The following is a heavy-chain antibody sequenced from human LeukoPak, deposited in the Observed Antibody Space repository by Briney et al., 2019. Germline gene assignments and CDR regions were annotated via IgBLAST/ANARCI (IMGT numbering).Heavy chain of an antibody. D-gene: IGHD6-25*01. Sequence: GGSLRLSCAASGFTFSSYGMSWVRQAPGKGLEWVANIKQDGSEKYYVDSVKGRFTISRDNAKNSLYLQMNILRAEDTVVYYWAREGGDYYYMDVWGKGTTVTVSS. V-gene: IGHV3-7*01. CDR2: IKQDGSEK. CDR1: GFTFSSYG. CDR3: AREGGDYYYMDV. J-gene: IGHJ6*03.